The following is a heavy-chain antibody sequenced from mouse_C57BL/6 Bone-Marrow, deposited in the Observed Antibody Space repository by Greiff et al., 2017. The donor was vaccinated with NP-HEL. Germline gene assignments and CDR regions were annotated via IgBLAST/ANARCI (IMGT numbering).Heavy chain of an antibody. CDR3: AVLELGLYFVY. Sequence: VQLKQSGPELVKPGASVKIPCKASGYTFTDYNMDWVKQSHGKSLEWIGDINPNNGGTIYNQKFKGKATLTVDKSSSTAYMELRSLTSEDTAVYYCAVLELGLYFVYWGQGTTLTVSS. CDR1: GYTFTDYN. D-gene: IGHD4-1*01. J-gene: IGHJ2*01. CDR2: INPNNGGT. V-gene: IGHV1-18*01.